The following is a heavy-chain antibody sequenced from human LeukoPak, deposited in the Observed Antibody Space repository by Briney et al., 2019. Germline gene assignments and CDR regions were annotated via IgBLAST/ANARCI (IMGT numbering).Heavy chain of an antibody. D-gene: IGHD3-3*01. J-gene: IGHJ4*02. Sequence: GGSLRLPCAASGFIFNNYAMSWVRQAPGKGLEWVSSISTTGSTTYYADSVRGRFTISRDNSQNTLSLQMDSLTAADTAVYSCATYDLWTTYYTFQYWGQGTLVSVSS. CDR2: ISTTGSTT. V-gene: IGHV3-23*01. CDR1: GFIFNNYA. CDR3: ATYDLWTTYYTFQY.